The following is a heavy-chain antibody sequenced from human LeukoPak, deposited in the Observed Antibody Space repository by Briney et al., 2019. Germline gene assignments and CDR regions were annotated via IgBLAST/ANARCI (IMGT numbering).Heavy chain of an antibody. CDR3: ARASYVDSNIAY. Sequence: TGGSLRLSCEASGFTFDDYGMSWVRQAPGKGLEWVSGINWNGGRIGHADSVKGRFTISRDNAKNSLYLQMNSLRVEDTALYYCARASYVDSNIAYWGQGTLVTVSS. CDR2: INWNGGRI. D-gene: IGHD5-12*01. V-gene: IGHV3-20*04. CDR1: GFTFDDYG. J-gene: IGHJ4*02.